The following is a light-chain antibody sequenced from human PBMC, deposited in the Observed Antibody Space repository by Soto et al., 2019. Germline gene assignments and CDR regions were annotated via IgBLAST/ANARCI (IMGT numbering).Light chain of an antibody. CDR2: EVT. Sequence: QSALTQPASVSGSPGQSITISCTGTSGDIGGYNYVSWYQQHPGKAPKLLISEVTNRPSGVSNRFSGSKSGNTASLTISGLHDEDEADYYCRSYTTSIAPVVFGGGTKVTVL. CDR3: RSYTTSIAPVV. V-gene: IGLV2-14*01. J-gene: IGLJ2*01. CDR1: SGDIGGYNY.